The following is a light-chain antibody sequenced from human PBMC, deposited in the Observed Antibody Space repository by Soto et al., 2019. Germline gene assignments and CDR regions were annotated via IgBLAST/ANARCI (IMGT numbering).Light chain of an antibody. V-gene: IGKV3-20*01. CDR1: QSVSSSY. CDR2: AAS. CDR3: QQYGSSLRT. Sequence: EIVLTQSPGTLSLSPWERATLSCRASQSVSSSYLAWYQQKPGQAPRLLIYAASSRATGIPDRFSGSGSGTDFTLTISRLEPEDFAVYYCQQYGSSLRTFGQGTKVDIK. J-gene: IGKJ1*01.